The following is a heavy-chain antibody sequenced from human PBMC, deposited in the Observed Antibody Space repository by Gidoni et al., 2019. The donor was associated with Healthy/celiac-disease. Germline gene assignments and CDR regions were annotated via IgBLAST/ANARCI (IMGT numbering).Heavy chain of an antibody. CDR1: GFTFSSYW. J-gene: IGHJ3*02. D-gene: IGHD2-21*02. V-gene: IGHV3-74*01. Sequence: EVQLVESGGGLVQPGGSLRLSCEASGFTFSSYWMHWVRQAPGKGLVWVSRINSDGSSTSYADSVKGRFTISRDNAKNTLYLQMNSLRAEDTAVYYCAREGIVVVTAEAFDIWGQGTMVTVSS. CDR2: INSDGSST. CDR3: AREGIVVVTAEAFDI.